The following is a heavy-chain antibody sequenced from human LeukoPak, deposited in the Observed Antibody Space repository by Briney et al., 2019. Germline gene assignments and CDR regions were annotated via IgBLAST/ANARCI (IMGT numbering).Heavy chain of an antibody. D-gene: IGHD3-16*02. V-gene: IGHV3-23*01. J-gene: IGHJ4*02. CDR3: AKDSQISSVWGSYRYPYFDY. Sequence: GGSLRLSCAASGFTFSSYAMSWVREAPGKGLELVSAISGSGGSTYYADSVKGRFTISRDNSKNTLYLQMNSLRAEDTAVYYCAKDSQISSVWGSYRYPYFDYWGQGTLVTVSS. CDR2: ISGSGGST. CDR1: GFTFSSYA.